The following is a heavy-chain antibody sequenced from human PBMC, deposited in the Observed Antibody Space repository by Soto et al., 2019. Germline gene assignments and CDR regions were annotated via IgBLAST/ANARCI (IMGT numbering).Heavy chain of an antibody. V-gene: IGHV4-34*01. CDR2: INHSGST. J-gene: IGHJ4*02. D-gene: IGHD4-17*01. Sequence: SETLSLTCAVYGGSFSGYYWSWIRQPPGKGLEWIGEINHSGSTNYNPSLKSRVTISVDTSKNQFSLKLSSVTAADTAVYYCARGSPTVTRRDFDYWGQGTLVTVSS. CDR1: GGSFSGYY. CDR3: ARGSPTVTRRDFDY.